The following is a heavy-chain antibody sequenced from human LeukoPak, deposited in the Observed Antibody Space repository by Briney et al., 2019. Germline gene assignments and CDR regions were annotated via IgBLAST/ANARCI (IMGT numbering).Heavy chain of an antibody. Sequence: GESLKISCKGSGYSFTSYWIGWVRQMPGKGLEWMGIIYPGDSDTRYSPSFQGQVTISADKSISTAYLQWSSLKASDTVMYYCARHIDDYGGNSGYYYYYMDVWGKGTTVTVSS. J-gene: IGHJ6*03. CDR1: GYSFTSYW. D-gene: IGHD4-23*01. CDR3: ARHIDDYGGNSGYYYYYMDV. V-gene: IGHV5-51*01. CDR2: IYPGDSDT.